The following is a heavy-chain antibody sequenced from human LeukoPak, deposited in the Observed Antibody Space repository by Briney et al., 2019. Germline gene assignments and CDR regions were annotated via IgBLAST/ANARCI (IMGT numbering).Heavy chain of an antibody. V-gene: IGHV3-30*18. D-gene: IGHD3-3*01. J-gene: IGHJ4*02. Sequence: GKSLRLSCAASGFIFSNYNINWVCQAPGKGLEWVALISYDGNNKYYADSVQGRFTISRDNSKNTVYLQMHSLRPEDTAVYYCAKGAILFWSGYSFGYWGQGTPVTVSS. CDR1: GFIFSNYN. CDR2: ISYDGNNK. CDR3: AKGAILFWSGYSFGY.